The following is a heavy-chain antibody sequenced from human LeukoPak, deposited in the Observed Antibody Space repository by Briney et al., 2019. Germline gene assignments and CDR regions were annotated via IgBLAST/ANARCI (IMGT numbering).Heavy chain of an antibody. CDR2: IYPGDSDT. CDR3: ARQSPGGYCSGGSCYDWFAP. J-gene: IGHJ5*02. V-gene: IGHV5-51*01. Sequence: GESLKISCKGSGYSFTSYWIGWVRQLPGKGLEWMGIIYPGDSDTRYSPSFQGQVTISADKSISTAYLQWSSLKASDTAMYYCARQSPGGYCSGGSCYDWFAPWGQGTLVTVSS. CDR1: GYSFTSYW. D-gene: IGHD2-15*01.